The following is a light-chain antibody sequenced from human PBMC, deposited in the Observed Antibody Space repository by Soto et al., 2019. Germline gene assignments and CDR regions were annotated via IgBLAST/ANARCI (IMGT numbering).Light chain of an antibody. V-gene: IGKV3-15*01. Sequence: EVMLTQSPATLSLSPGERATLSCRASQSVSSNLAWYQQKPGQAPRLLIYGASTRATGTPARFSGSGSGTEFTLTISSLQSEDFAVYYCQQYNRWPLTFGRGTNVAI. CDR1: QSVSSN. CDR3: QQYNRWPLT. J-gene: IGKJ3*01. CDR2: GAS.